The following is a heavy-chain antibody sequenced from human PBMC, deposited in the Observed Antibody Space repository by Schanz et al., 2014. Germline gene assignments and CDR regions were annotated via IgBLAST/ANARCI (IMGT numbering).Heavy chain of an antibody. D-gene: IGHD5-12*01. J-gene: IGHJ4*02. CDR3: AKNRAGGYESFLDS. V-gene: IGHV3-43*01. CDR2: VTWDGGYT. Sequence: EVQLVESGGAVVQPGGSLRLSCAGSGFTFDDYTMHWVRQPPGKGLEWVSLVTWDGGYTYYADSVKGRFTISRDNSKNSLYLQMDSLRSEDTALYYCAKNRAGGYESFLDSWGQGTLVTVSS. CDR1: GFTFDDYT.